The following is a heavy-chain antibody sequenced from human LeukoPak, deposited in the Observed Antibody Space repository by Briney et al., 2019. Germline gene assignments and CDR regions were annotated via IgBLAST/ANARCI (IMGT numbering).Heavy chain of an antibody. CDR1: GFTFSGSA. V-gene: IGHV3-73*01. CDR2: IRSKANSYAT. CDR3: TRQGYYYDSSGYGY. J-gene: IGHJ4*02. Sequence: GGSLRLSCAASGFTFSGSAMHWVRQASGKGLEWVGRIRSKANSYATAYAASVKGRFTISRDDSKNTAYLQMNSLKTEDTAVYYCTRQGYYYDSSGYGYWGRGTLVTVSS. D-gene: IGHD3-22*01.